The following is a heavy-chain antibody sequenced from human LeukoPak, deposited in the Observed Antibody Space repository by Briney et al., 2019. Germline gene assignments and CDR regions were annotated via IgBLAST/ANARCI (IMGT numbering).Heavy chain of an antibody. CDR3: ARGMNGGGYYFDY. J-gene: IGHJ4*02. CDR2: ISSSGSTI. D-gene: IGHD3-16*01. Sequence: GGSLRLSCAASGFTFSSYEMNWVRQAPGKGLEWVSYISSSGSTIYYADSVKGRFTISRDNAKSSLYLQMNSLRAEDTAVYYCARGMNGGGYYFDYWGQGTLVTVSS. V-gene: IGHV3-48*03. CDR1: GFTFSSYE.